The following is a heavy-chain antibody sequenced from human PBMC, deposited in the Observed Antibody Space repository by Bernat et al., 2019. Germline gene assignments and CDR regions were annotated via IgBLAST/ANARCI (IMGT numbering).Heavy chain of an antibody. Sequence: EVQLVESGGGLVKPGGSLRLSCAASGFTFSSYSMNWVRQAPGKGLEWVSSISSSSSYIYYADSVKGRFTISRDNAKNSLYLQMNSLRAEDTAVYYCARGPYCSGYYGGGDYWGQGTLVTVSS. D-gene: IGHD3-22*01. J-gene: IGHJ4*02. CDR2: ISSSSSYI. CDR1: GFTFSSYS. V-gene: IGHV3-21*01. CDR3: ARGPYCSGYYGGGDY.